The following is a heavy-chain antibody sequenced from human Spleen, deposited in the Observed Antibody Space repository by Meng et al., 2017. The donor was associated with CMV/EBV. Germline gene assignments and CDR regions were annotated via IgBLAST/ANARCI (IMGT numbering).Heavy chain of an antibody. CDR1: GFAFSTYS. J-gene: IGHJ4*02. CDR2: LSSSGNYI. D-gene: IGHD6-13*01. V-gene: IGHV3-21*01. CDR3: ARVAATGGRVRDYFDY. Sequence: GFAFSTYSLVWVRQAPGQGLEWVSYLSSSGNYIHYGDSVKGRFIISRDNTKNSLYLQMDSLRADDTAVYYCARVAATGGRVRDYFDYWGQGTLVTVSS.